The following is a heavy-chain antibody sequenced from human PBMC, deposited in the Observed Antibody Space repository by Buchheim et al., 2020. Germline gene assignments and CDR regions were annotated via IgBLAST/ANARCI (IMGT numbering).Heavy chain of an antibody. CDR1: GFTFNRYW. CDR3: AKDRAYSSSVDY. V-gene: IGHV3-7*01. D-gene: IGHD6-13*01. CDR2: IKQDGSEK. J-gene: IGHJ4*02. Sequence: EVQLVESGGGLVQPGGSLRLSCAASGFTFNRYWMTWVRQAPGKGLEWVANIKQDGSEKYYVDSVKGRFTISRDNAKNSLYLQMNSLRVEDTAVYYCAKDRAYSSSVDYWGQGTL.